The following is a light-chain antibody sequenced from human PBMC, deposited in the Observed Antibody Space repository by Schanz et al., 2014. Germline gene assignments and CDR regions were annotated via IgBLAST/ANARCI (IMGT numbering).Light chain of an antibody. V-gene: IGLV2-14*03. CDR2: DVT. CDR1: TSDVGAYNY. J-gene: IGLJ2*01. CDR3: SSYTSSLAI. Sequence: QSALAQPASASGSPGQSITISCTGTTSDVGAYNYVSWYQQHPGKAPKLMIYDVTNRPSGVSTRFSGSKSGNTASLTISGLQAEDEADYYCSSYTSSLAIFGGGTKLTVL.